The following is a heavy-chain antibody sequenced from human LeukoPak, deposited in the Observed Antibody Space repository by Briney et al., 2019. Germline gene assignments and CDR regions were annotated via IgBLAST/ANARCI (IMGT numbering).Heavy chain of an antibody. CDR1: GYTFTSYG. CDR3: ARESGYYEAGPGGFDY. J-gene: IGHJ4*02. CDR2: ISAYNGNT. Sequence: ASVKVSCKASGYTFTSYGISWVRQAPGQGLEWMGWISAYNGNTNYAQKLQGRVTMTTDTSTSTAYMELRSLRSDDTAVYYCARESGYYEAGPGGFDYWGQGTLVTVSS. V-gene: IGHV1-18*01. D-gene: IGHD3-3*01.